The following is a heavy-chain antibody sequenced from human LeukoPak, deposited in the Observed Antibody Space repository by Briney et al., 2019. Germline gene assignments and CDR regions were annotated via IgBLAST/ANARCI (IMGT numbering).Heavy chain of an antibody. CDR2: IFYSGNT. CDR3: ARGAYRFWNNKYAMDV. CDR1: GGYISSGGYY. V-gene: IGHV4-31*03. Sequence: SETLSLTCSVSGGYISSGGYYWSWIRQRPGKGLEWIGYIFYSGNTYYNPSLKSRVAISVDTSENQFSLKLNSVTAADTAVYYCARGAYRFWNNKYAMDVWGQGSTVTVSS. D-gene: IGHD1-1*01. J-gene: IGHJ6*02.